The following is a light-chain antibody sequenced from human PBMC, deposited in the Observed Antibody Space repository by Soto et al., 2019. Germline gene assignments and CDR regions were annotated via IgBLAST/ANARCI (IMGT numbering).Light chain of an antibody. CDR2: SNN. CDR3: AAWDDSLRGYV. Sequence: QSVLTQPASASGTPGQRVTISCSGSISNIGSNYVYWYQQLPGTAPKLLIYSNNQRPSGVPDRFSGSKSGTSASLAISGLRSEDEADYYCAAWDDSLRGYVFGTGTKVTVL. CDR1: ISNIGSNY. V-gene: IGLV1-47*02. J-gene: IGLJ1*01.